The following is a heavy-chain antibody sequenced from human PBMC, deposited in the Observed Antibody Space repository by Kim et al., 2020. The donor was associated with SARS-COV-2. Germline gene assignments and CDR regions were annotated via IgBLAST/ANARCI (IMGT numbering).Heavy chain of an antibody. J-gene: IGHJ3*02. CDR1: GFTFSNAW. D-gene: IGHD5-12*01. CDR3: TTDIVATMDAFDI. CDR2: IKNKTDGGTT. Sequence: GGSLRLSCAASGFTFSNAWMSWVRQAPGKGLEWVGRIKNKTDGGTTDYSAPVKGRFTISRYDSKNTLYLQMNSLKTEDTAVYYCTTDIVATMDAFDIWG. V-gene: IGHV3-15*01.